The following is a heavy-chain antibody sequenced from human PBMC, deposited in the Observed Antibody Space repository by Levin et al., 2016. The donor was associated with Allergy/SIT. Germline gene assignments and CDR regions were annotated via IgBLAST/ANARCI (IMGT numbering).Heavy chain of an antibody. J-gene: IGHJ5*02. CDR1: GFTFSSYA. Sequence: GGSLRLSCAASGFTFSSYAMSWVRQAPGKGLEWVSAISGSGGSTYYADSVKGRFTISRDNSKNTLYLQMNSLRAEDTAVYYCAKASRPYYGSYNWFDPWGQGTLVTVSS. CDR2: ISGSGGST. CDR3: AKASRPYYGSYNWFDP. D-gene: IGHD1-26*01. V-gene: IGHV3-23*01.